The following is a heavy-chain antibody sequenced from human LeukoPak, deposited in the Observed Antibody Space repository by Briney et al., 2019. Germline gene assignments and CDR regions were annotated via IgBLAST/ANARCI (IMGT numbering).Heavy chain of an antibody. CDR1: GFTVSNNY. CDR3: AREAPYYMVV. CDR2: IYSNGDT. Sequence: GGSLRPSCSASGFTVSNNYMTWVRQAPEKGLEWVSTIYSNGDTYYPDSVRGRFTISRDNSQNTLYLQMNGLRAGDTAVYYCAREAPYYMVVWGKGTTVTVSS. J-gene: IGHJ6*03. V-gene: IGHV3-53*01.